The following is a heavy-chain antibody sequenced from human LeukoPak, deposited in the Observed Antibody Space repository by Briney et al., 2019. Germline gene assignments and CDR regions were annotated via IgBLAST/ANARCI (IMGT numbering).Heavy chain of an antibody. D-gene: IGHD2-15*01. J-gene: IGHJ4*02. CDR3: ASDVGGSDDY. CDR1: GFTFSRYW. V-gene: IGHV3-74*01. Sequence: PGGSLRLSCVASGFTFSRYWMHWVRQAPGKGLEWVSRMSTDGSRTDYADSVKGRFTISRDNATNTLYLQMNSVGAEDTAVYSCASDVGGSDDYWGQGTLVTVSS. CDR2: MSTDGSRT.